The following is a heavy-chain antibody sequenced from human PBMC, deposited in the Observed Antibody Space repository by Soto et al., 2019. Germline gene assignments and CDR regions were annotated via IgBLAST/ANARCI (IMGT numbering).Heavy chain of an antibody. D-gene: IGHD1-26*01. CDR2: ISYDGSNK. Sequence: QVQLVESGGGVVQPGRSLRLSCAASGFTFSSYAMHWVRQAPGKGLEWVAVISYDGSNKYYADSVKGRFTISRDNSKNTLYLQMNSLRAEDTAVYYCARDELIVGATRYYGMDVWGQGTTVTVSS. J-gene: IGHJ6*02. CDR1: GFTFSSYA. V-gene: IGHV3-30-3*01. CDR3: ARDELIVGATRYYGMDV.